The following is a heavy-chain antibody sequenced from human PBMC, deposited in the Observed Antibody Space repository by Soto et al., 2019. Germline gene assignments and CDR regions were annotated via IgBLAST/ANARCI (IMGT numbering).Heavy chain of an antibody. D-gene: IGHD7-27*01. J-gene: IGHJ4*02. CDR1: GGSFSGYY. CDR2: INHSGST. CDR3: ARGWGRIFDY. V-gene: IGHV4-34*01. Sequence: QVQLQQWGAGPLKPSETLSLTYAVYGGSFSGYYWNWIRQPPGKGLEWIGEINHSGSTNYNPSLKSRVTISVDTSKNQFSLKLSSVTAADTAVYYCARGWGRIFDYWGQGTLVTVSS.